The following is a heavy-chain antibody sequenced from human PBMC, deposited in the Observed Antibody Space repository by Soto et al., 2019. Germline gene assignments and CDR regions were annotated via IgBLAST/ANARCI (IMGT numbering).Heavy chain of an antibody. Sequence: TLSLTCAVSGGSISSGGYSWSWIRQPPGKGLEWIGYIYHSGSTYYTPSLKSRVTISVDRSKNHFSLKLSSVTAADTAVYYCARVPDRWGQGTLVTVPS. CDR3: ARVPDR. CDR1: GGSISSGGYS. D-gene: IGHD2-2*01. CDR2: IYHSGST. J-gene: IGHJ5*02. V-gene: IGHV4-30-2*01.